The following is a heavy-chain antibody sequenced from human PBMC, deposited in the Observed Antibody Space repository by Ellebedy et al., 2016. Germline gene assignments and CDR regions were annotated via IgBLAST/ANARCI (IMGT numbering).Heavy chain of an antibody. J-gene: IGHJ4*02. CDR3: AKCRHVNGCLLDY. CDR1: GFTFSSFA. D-gene: IGHD5-24*01. V-gene: IGHV3-23*01. CDR2: ISSGGTT. Sequence: GGSLRLSCAASGFTFSSFAMSWVRQAPGKRLEWVSTISSGGTTNYADSVRGRFTISRDSFKDTLYLEMDSLRADDTAIYYCAKCRHVNGCLLDYWGQGTLVTVSS.